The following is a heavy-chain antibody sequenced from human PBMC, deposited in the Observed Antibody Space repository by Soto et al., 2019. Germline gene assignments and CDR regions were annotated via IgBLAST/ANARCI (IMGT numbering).Heavy chain of an antibody. J-gene: IGHJ4*02. V-gene: IGHV4-39*02. CDR1: GGSISSSSYY. Sequence: QLQLQESGPGLVKPSETLSLTCTVSGGSISSSSYYWGWIRQPPGKGLEWIGSIYYSGSTYYTPSLKSRVTISVDTSKNQFSLKLSSVTAADTAVYYCARDGYCSSTSCYTGGYWGQGTLVTGSS. CDR2: IYYSGST. CDR3: ARDGYCSSTSCYTGGY. D-gene: IGHD2-2*02.